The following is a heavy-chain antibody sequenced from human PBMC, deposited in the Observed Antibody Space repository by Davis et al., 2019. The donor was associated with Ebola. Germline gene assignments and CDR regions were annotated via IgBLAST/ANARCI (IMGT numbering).Heavy chain of an antibody. V-gene: IGHV1-69*13. CDR2: IIPVFGIP. J-gene: IGHJ4*02. CDR1: GGTFSSYA. Sequence: SVKVSCKASGGTFSSYAISWVRQAPGQGLDWMGGIIPVFGIPKYAQKFQGRFTLTADESTSTAYMELSSLRSEDTAVYYCARDRYSDGSGYFFEQSHWGQGTLVTVSS. CDR3: ARDRYSDGSGYFFEQSH. D-gene: IGHD3-22*01.